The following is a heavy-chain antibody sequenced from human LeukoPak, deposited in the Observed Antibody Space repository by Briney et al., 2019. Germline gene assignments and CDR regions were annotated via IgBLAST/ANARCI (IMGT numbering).Heavy chain of an antibody. J-gene: IGHJ4*02. V-gene: IGHV1-46*01. CDR1: GYTFTSYF. CDR2: IYPRDGST. CDR3: ARDQEGFDY. Sequence: ASVKVSCKASGYTFTSYFMHWVRQAPGQGLEWMGMIYPRDGSTSYAQKFQGRVTVTRDTSTSTVHMELSGLRSEDAAVYYCARDQEGFDYWGQGTLVTVSS.